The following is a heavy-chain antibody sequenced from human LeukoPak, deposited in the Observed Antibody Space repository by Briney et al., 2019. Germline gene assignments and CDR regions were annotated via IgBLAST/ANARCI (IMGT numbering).Heavy chain of an antibody. V-gene: IGHV3-30*03. Sequence: GGSLRLSCAASGFTFSSYGMHWVRQAPGKGLEWVAVISYDGSNKYYADSVKGRFTISRDNSKNTLYLQMNSLRAEDTAVYYCASRAATLDYFDYWGQGTLVTVSS. CDR1: GFTFSSYG. CDR3: ASRAATLDYFDY. D-gene: IGHD2-15*01. CDR2: ISYDGSNK. J-gene: IGHJ4*02.